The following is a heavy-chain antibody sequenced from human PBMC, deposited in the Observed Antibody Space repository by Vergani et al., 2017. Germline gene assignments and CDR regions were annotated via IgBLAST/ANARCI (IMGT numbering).Heavy chain of an antibody. V-gene: IGHV4-34*01. CDR1: GGSFSGYY. CDR2: INHSGST. CDR3: AGRLSFVGRVYNWFDP. D-gene: IGHD1-26*01. J-gene: IGHJ5*02. Sequence: QVQLQQWGAGLLKPSETLSLTCAVYGGSFSGYYWSWIRQPPGKGLEWIGEINHSGSTNYKPSLKSRVTISVDTSKNQFSLKMSSVTAADTAVYYCAGRLSFVGRVYNWFDPWGQGTLVTVSS.